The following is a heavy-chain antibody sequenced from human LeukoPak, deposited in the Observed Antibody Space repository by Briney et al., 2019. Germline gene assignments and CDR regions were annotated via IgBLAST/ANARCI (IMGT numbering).Heavy chain of an antibody. D-gene: IGHD3-22*01. CDR2: IIPIFGTT. V-gene: IGHV1-69*06. CDR1: GYTFTSYY. CDR3: ARGLPGYYDSSGYYFDY. J-gene: IGHJ4*02. Sequence: ASVKVSCKASGYTFTSYYMHWVRQAPGQGLEWMGGIIPIFGTTNYAQKFQGRVTITADKSTSTAYMELSSLRSEDTAVYYCARGLPGYYDSSGYYFDYWGQGTLVTVSS.